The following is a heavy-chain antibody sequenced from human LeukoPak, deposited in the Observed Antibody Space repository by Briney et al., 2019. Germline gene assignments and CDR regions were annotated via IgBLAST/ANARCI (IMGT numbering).Heavy chain of an antibody. CDR1: GFTFSSYL. Sequence: GGALRLSCAASGFTFSSYLMHWVPHTPGKGLVWVSRIKGDRGSTTYADSVKGRFTVSRDNAKNTLYLQMNRLTPEDTAVYYCERAGYSFGRDFDYWGQGTLVIVSS. J-gene: IGHJ4*02. CDR2: IKGDRGST. D-gene: IGHD5-18*01. V-gene: IGHV3-74*01. CDR3: ERAGYSFGRDFDY.